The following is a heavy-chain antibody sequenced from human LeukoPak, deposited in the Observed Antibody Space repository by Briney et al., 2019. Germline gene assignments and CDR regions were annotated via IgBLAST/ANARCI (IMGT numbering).Heavy chain of an antibody. CDR2: IYYSGNT. CDR3: ARFSGYPQYYFDY. V-gene: IGHV4-59*01. D-gene: IGHD3-22*01. Sequence: SETLSLTCTVSGGSFSSYYWSWMRQPPGKGLEWVGYIYYSGNTNYNPSLKSRVIISVDTSKNHFSLKLSSVTAADTAVYYCARFSGYPQYYFDYWGQGTQVTVSS. CDR1: GGSFSSYY. J-gene: IGHJ4*02.